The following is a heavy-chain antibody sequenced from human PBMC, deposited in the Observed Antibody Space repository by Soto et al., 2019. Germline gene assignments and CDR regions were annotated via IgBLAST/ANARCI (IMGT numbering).Heavy chain of an antibody. D-gene: IGHD1-1*01. CDR3: ARDRSEVTGNYYYYGMDV. CDR1: GYTFTSYG. J-gene: IGHJ6*02. CDR2: IIPIFGTA. V-gene: IGHV1-69*13. Sequence: SVKVSCKASGYTFTSYGISWVRQAPGQGLEWMGGIIPIFGTAIYAQKFQGRVTITADESTSTAYMELSSLGSEDTAVYYCARDRSEVTGNYYYYGMDVWGQGTAVTVSS.